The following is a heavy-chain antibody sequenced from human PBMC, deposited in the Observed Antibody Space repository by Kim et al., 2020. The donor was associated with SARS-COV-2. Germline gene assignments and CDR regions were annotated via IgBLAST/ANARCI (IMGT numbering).Heavy chain of an antibody. D-gene: IGHD3-10*01. V-gene: IGHV5-51*01. CDR1: GYSFTSYW. CDR2: IYPGDSDT. CDR3: ARAPTLLWFGEFGFDY. Sequence: GESLKISCKGSGYSFTSYWIGWVRQMPGKGLEWMVIIYPGDSDTRYSPSFQGQVTISADKSISTAYLQWSSLKASDTAMYYCARAPTLLWFGEFGFDYWGQGTLIPVSS. J-gene: IGHJ4*02.